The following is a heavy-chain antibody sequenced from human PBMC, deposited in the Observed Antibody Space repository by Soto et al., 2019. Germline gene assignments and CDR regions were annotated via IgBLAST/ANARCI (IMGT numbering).Heavy chain of an antibody. V-gene: IGHV1-3*01. CDR3: ASSSGYYYWFDP. D-gene: IGHD3-22*01. CDR2: INAGNGNT. Sequence: QVQLVQSGAEVKKPGASVKVSCKASGYNFTSYAMHWVRQDPGQRLEWMGWINAGNGNTKHSQKFQGRVTITRDTSGTTAYMELSSLRSEDTAVYYCASSSGYYYWFDPWGQGTLVTVSS. CDR1: GYNFTSYA. J-gene: IGHJ5*02.